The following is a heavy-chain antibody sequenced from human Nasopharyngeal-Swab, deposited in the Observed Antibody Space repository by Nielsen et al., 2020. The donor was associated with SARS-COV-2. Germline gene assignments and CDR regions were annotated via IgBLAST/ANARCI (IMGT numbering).Heavy chain of an antibody. Sequence: WIRQPPGKGLEWIGSIYYSGSTYYNPSLKSRVIISVDTSKNQFSLKLSSVTAADTAVYYCARHTTTIFGVVIIPGFDYWGQGTLVTVSS. D-gene: IGHD3-3*01. V-gene: IGHV4-39*01. CDR2: IYYSGST. CDR3: ARHTTTIFGVVIIPGFDY. J-gene: IGHJ4*02.